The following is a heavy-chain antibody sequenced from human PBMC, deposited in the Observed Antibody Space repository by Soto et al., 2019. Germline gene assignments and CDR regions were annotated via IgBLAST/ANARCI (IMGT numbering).Heavy chain of an antibody. CDR1: GFNFNSYT. Sequence: EVQLVESGGGLVKPGGSLRLSCAASGFNFNSYTINWVRRAPGKRLEWLSSISSSGYIFSTDSVRGRFTISRDNAKNSVYLQTNSLRAEDTAVYFCARDCSGGSCYPGMDVWGQGTTVTVSS. CDR2: ISSSGYI. J-gene: IGHJ6*02. V-gene: IGHV3-21*01. CDR3: ARDCSGGSCYPGMDV. D-gene: IGHD2-15*01.